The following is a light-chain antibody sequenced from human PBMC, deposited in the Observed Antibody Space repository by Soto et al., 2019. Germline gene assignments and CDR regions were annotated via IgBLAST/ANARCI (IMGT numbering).Light chain of an antibody. Sequence: DIQMTQSPSTLSASVGDRVTITCRASQSISIWLAWYQQKPGKAPKILIYKASSLESGVPSRFSGSGSGTEFTLTISSLQPEDIGTYYCQQYDILPITFGRGTRLEIK. CDR2: KAS. CDR3: QQYDILPIT. CDR1: QSISIW. V-gene: IGKV1-5*03. J-gene: IGKJ5*01.